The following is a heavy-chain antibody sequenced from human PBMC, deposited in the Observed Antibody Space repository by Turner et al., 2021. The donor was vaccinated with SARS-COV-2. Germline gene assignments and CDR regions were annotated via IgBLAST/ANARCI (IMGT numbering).Heavy chain of an antibody. CDR2: ISGSGGST. D-gene: IGHD1-26*01. V-gene: IGHV3-23*01. J-gene: IGHJ6*02. CDR3: AKGMGGEQSPSYYYYYGMDV. CDR1: GFTFSSYA. Sequence: EVQLFESGGGLVQPGGSLRLSCAASGFTFSSYAMSWVRQAPGKGLEWVSAISGSGGSTYYADSVKGRFTISRDNSKNTLYLQMNSLRAEDTAVYYCAKGMGGEQSPSYYYYYGMDVWGQGTTVTVSS.